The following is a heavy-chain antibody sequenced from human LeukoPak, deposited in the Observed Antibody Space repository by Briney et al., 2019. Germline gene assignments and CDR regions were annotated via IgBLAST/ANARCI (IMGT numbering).Heavy chain of an antibody. Sequence: GGSLRLSCAASGFTFSSYAMSWVRQAPGKGLEWVSAISGSGGNTYYADSVEGRFTISRDNSKNTLYLQMNSLRTEDTAVYYCAKDRRGDYCFDYWGQGTLVTVSS. CDR1: GFTFSSYA. CDR2: ISGSGGNT. D-gene: IGHD4-17*01. CDR3: AKDRRGDYCFDY. V-gene: IGHV3-23*01. J-gene: IGHJ4*02.